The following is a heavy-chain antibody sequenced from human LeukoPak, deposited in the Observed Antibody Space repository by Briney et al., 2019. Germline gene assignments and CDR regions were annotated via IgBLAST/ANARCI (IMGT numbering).Heavy chain of an antibody. CDR1: GFTFSDHY. J-gene: IGHJ4*02. CDR3: TRGYYYGPGNIGDFDY. D-gene: IGHD3-10*01. CDR2: CRNKTQGYTT. Sequence: PGGSLRLSCAASGFTFSDHYMDWIRQAPGKGLEWVSRCRNKTQGYTTDYAASVKGRFAISRDDSKNSLYLQMSSLKTEDTAVYYCTRGYYYGPGNIGDFDYWGQGTLVTVSS. V-gene: IGHV3-72*01.